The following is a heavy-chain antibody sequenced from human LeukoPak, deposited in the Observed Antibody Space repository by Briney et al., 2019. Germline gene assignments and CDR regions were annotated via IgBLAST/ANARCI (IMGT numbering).Heavy chain of an antibody. CDR3: ARDPTHSSSDY. V-gene: IGHV3-33*08. Sequence: GGSLRLSCAASGFTFSSYGMHWVRQAPGKGLEWAAVIWYDGSNKYYADSVKGRFTISRDNSKNTLYLQMNSLRAEDTAVYYCARDPTHSSSDYWGQGTLVTVSS. CDR2: IWYDGSNK. J-gene: IGHJ4*02. CDR1: GFTFSSYG. D-gene: IGHD6-6*01.